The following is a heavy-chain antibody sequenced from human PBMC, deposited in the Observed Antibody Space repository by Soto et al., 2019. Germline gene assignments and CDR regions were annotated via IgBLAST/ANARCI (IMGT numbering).Heavy chain of an antibody. Sequence: ASVKVSCNASGYRFISYDIYWVRQATGQGLEWMGWMNPNTGNSGYAQKFQGRVTMTSDTSISTAHMELSSLGSEDTAVYYCARRAETNGWNGFGADKYYFDFWGQGALVTVSS. CDR1: GYRFISYD. D-gene: IGHD1-1*01. V-gene: IGHV1-8*01. J-gene: IGHJ4*02. CDR2: MNPNTGNS. CDR3: ARRAETNGWNGFGADKYYFDF.